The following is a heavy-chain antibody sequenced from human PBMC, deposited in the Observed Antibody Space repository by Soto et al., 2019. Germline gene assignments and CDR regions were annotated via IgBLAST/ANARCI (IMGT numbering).Heavy chain of an antibody. D-gene: IGHD1-7*01. Sequence: PGGSLRFSCAAAVFTFSSYGMHWVRQAPGKGLAWVAVISYDGSNKYYADSVKGRFTISRDNSKNTLYLQMNSLRAEDTAVYYCAKVPDKLELSAYSYYYGMDVWGQGPTVTVSS. V-gene: IGHV3-30*18. CDR3: AKVPDKLELSAYSYYYGMDV. CDR2: ISYDGSNK. CDR1: VFTFSSYG. J-gene: IGHJ6*01.